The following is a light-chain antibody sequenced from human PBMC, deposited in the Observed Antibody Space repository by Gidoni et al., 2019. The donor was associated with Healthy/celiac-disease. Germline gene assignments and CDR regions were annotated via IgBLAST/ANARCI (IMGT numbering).Light chain of an antibody. CDR2: EVS. V-gene: IGLV2-11*01. Sequence: QSALTQPRSVSGSPGQSVTISCTGTSSDGGGYKYVSWYQQHPGKAPKLMIYEVSKRPSGVPDLFSGSKSGNTASLTISGLQAEDEADYYCCSYAGSCYVFGTGTKVTVL. J-gene: IGLJ1*01. CDR3: CSYAGSCYV. CDR1: SSDGGGYKY.